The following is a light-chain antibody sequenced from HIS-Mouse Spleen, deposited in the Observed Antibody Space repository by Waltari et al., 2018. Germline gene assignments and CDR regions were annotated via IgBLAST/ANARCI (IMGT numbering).Light chain of an antibody. Sequence: SYELTQPPSVSVSPGQTARITCSGDALPKQYAYWYQQKPGQAPVLVIYKDSGRPSGIPERFSGSSSGTTVTLTISGVQAEDEADYYCQSADSSGTYVVFGGGTKPTVL. V-gene: IGLV3-25*03. J-gene: IGLJ2*01. CDR2: KDS. CDR3: QSADSSGTYVV. CDR1: ALPKQY.